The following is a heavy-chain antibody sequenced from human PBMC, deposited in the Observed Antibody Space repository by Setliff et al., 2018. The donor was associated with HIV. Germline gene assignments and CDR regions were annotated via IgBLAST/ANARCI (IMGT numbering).Heavy chain of an antibody. D-gene: IGHD2-2*01. J-gene: IGHJ5*02. Sequence: SETLSLTCAVYGGSFSGYYWSWIRQPPGKGLEWIGEINHSGSTNYNPSLKSRVTISVDTSKNQFSLKLSSVTAADTAVYYCARGGGIVVVPAAKGVWFDPWGQGTLVTVSS. CDR1: GGSFSGYY. V-gene: IGHV4-34*01. CDR2: INHSGST. CDR3: ARGGGIVVVPAAKGVWFDP.